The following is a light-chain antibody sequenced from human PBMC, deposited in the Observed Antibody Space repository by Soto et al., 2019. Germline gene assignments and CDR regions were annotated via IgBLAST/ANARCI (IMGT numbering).Light chain of an antibody. CDR1: SSDVGAYNH. CDR3: CSYAGRYIYVL. Sequence: QSALTQPRSVSGSPGQSVTISCTGSSSDVGAYNHVSWYQQHPGKAPKLLVYEVTKRPSGVHDRFSGSKCDNTASLTISGLQGDDEADYYCCSYAGRYIYVLFGGGTKLTVL. V-gene: IGLV2-11*01. CDR2: EVT. J-gene: IGLJ2*01.